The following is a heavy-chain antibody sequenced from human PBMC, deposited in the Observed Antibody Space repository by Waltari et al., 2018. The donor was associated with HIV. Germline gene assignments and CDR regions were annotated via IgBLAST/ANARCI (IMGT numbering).Heavy chain of an antibody. Sequence: QVRLVQPGAEVKKPGSSVKVSCKASGGSFSTYAVAWVRQAPGHGLEWMGGIIPMLDTTNYAQKCQGRVTITADKSTNTAYLEVSRLSSEDTAIYFCASGGSAVTYFDFWGQGTMVTVSS. CDR2: IIPMLDTT. V-gene: IGHV1-69*06. D-gene: IGHD4-17*01. J-gene: IGHJ4*02. CDR3: ASGGSAVTYFDF. CDR1: GGSFSTYA.